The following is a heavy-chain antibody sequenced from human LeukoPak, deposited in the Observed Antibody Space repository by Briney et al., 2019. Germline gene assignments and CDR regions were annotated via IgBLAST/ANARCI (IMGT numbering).Heavy chain of an antibody. D-gene: IGHD3-22*01. CDR2: ISGSGGST. CDR3: AKPMSPVYYDSSGYPSPFDP. J-gene: IGHJ5*02. Sequence: PAGGSLRLSCAASGFTFSSYAMSWVRRAPGKGLEWVSAISGSGGSTYYADSVKGRFTISRDNSKNTLYLQMNSLRAEDTAVYYCAKPMSPVYYDSSGYPSPFDPWGQGTLVTVSS. CDR1: GFTFSSYA. V-gene: IGHV3-23*01.